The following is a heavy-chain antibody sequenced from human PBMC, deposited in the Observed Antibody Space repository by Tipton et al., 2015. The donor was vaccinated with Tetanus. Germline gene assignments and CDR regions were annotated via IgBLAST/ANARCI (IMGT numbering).Heavy chain of an antibody. J-gene: IGHJ4*02. CDR1: GGSISSGDYY. Sequence: TLSLTCSVSGGSISSGDYYWSWIRQLPGKGLEWIAYIDYSGSPYYNPSLKSRVIMSVDTFKNQFSLKLSSVTAADTAVYYCARAKHILTGYHPYSFDYWGQGALVTVSS. V-gene: IGHV4-31*03. CDR2: IDYSGSP. CDR3: ARAKHILTGYHPYSFDY. D-gene: IGHD3-9*01.